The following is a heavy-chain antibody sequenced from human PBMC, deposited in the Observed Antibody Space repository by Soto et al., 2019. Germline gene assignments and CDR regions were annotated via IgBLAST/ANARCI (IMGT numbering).Heavy chain of an antibody. CDR3: ARGLRNFYGVDV. Sequence: EVQLVESGGGLVQPEGSLRLSCVASGFTFSSYWMHWVRQAPGKGLVWVSRINSDGSTTSYADSVKGRFTISRENAKHTLYRQMSSLRAEDTAVYYCARGLRNFYGVDVWGQGTTVTVSS. J-gene: IGHJ6*02. V-gene: IGHV3-74*01. D-gene: IGHD1-7*01. CDR2: INSDGSTT. CDR1: GFTFSSYW.